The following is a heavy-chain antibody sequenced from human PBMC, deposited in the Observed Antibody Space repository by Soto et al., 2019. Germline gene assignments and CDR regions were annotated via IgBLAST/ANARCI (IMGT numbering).Heavy chain of an antibody. CDR1: GGSISSGGYY. D-gene: IGHD4-17*01. J-gene: IGHJ4*02. CDR3: ARGLTLYGDHGVLDY. V-gene: IGHV4-31*03. Sequence: QVQLQESGPGLVKPSQTLSLTCTVSGGSISSGGYYWSWIRQHQGKGLEWIGYIYYSGSTYYNPSLKSRVTRSVDTSKNQFSLKLSSVTAADTAVDYCARGLTLYGDHGVLDYWGQGTLVTVSS. CDR2: IYYSGST.